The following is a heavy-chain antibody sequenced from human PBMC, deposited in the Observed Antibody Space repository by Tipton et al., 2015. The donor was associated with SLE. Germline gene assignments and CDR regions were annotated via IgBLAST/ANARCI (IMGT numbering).Heavy chain of an antibody. D-gene: IGHD2-2*01. CDR1: GFTFSDYY. V-gene: IGHV3-11*04. CDR2: ISSSGSTI. J-gene: IGHJ3*02. Sequence: SLRLSCAASGFTFSDYYMSWIRQAPGKGLEWDSYISSSGSTIFYADSVKGRFTISRDNAKNSLYLQMNSLRAEDTAVYYCARDPDLDLCSGTTCPDTFDMWGQGTVVTVSS. CDR3: ARDPDLDLCSGTTCPDTFDM.